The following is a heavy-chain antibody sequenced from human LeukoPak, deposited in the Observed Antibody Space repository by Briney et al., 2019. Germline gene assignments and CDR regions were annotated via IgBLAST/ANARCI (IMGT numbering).Heavy chain of an antibody. V-gene: IGHV3-74*01. D-gene: IGHD4-23*01. J-gene: IGHJ4*02. CDR2: INDDGGAT. CDR3: ARDESFGVNSGMRDS. CDR1: GFTFSRYW. Sequence: PGGSLRLSCTASGFTFSRYWMHWVRQAPGKGVVWVSRINDDGGATSYADSVEGRFTISRDNAKNTLFLQMNSLRAEDTAVYYCARDESFGVNSGMRDSWGQGTLVTVAS.